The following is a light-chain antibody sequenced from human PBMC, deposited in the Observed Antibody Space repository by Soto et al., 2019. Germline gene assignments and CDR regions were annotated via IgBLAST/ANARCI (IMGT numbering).Light chain of an antibody. J-gene: IGLJ1*01. Sequence: QSVLTQPPSVSGAPGQTVTISCTGSSSNIGAGYDVHWYQHLPGTAPKLLIYGNSNRPSGVPDRFSGSKSGASASLAITGLQAEDEADYYCQSYDSSLSGPCVFGTGTKVTVL. CDR2: GNS. CDR3: QSYDSSLSGPCV. CDR1: SSNIGAGYD. V-gene: IGLV1-40*01.